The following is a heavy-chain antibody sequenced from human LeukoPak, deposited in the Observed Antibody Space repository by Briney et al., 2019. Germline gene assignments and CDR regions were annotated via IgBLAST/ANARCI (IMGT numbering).Heavy chain of an antibody. CDR3: AGVRGGGDWFDP. V-gene: IGHV4-34*01. Sequence: PSETLSLTCAVYGGSFSGYYWSWIRQPPGKGLEWIGEINHSGSTNYNPSLKSRVTISVDTSKNQFSLKLSSVTAADTAVYYCAGVRGGGDWFDPWGQGTLVTVSS. D-gene: IGHD3-10*02. J-gene: IGHJ5*02. CDR1: GGSFSGYY. CDR2: INHSGST.